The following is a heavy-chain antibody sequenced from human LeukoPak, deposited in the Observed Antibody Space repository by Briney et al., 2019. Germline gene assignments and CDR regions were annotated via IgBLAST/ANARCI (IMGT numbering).Heavy chain of an antibody. CDR3: ARSRHGGWDSFDY. Sequence: PGGSLRLSCAASGFTFSSYEMNWVRQAPGKGLEWVSHISSSGSTIYYADSVKGRFTISRDNAKNSLYLQMNSLRAEDTAVYYCARSRHGGWDSFDYWGQGTLVTVSS. J-gene: IGHJ4*02. V-gene: IGHV3-48*03. CDR1: GFTFSSYE. CDR2: ISSSGSTI. D-gene: IGHD6-19*01.